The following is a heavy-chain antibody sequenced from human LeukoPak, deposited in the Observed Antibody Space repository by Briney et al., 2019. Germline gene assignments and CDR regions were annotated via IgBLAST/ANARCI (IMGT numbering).Heavy chain of an antibody. CDR3: AFYGGGFRFGCCCYWELEWFDP. D-gene: IGHD1-26*01. J-gene: IGHJ5*02. Sequence: ASVKVSCKASGYTFTSYGVSWVRQAPGQGLEWMGWISAYIGNTNYAQKLQGRVTMTTDTSTSTAYMELRSLRSDDTAVYYCAFYGGGFRFGCCCYWELEWFDPWGQGTLVTVSS. V-gene: IGHV1-18*01. CDR2: ISAYIGNT. CDR1: GYTFTSYG.